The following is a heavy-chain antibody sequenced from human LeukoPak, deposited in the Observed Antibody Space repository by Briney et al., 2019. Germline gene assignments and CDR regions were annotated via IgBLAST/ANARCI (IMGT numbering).Heavy chain of an antibody. CDR1: GFTFSKFA. D-gene: IGHD3-3*01. J-gene: IGHJ3*02. Sequence: GGSLRLSCAASGFTFSKFAMSWVRQAPGKGLEWVSAIVGSGDATYYADSVKGRFTVSRDNSKNTLYLQMNSLRAEVTALYYCAKVLRFSEWPNDAFDIWGQGTMVTVSS. CDR2: IVGSGDAT. CDR3: AKVLRFSEWPNDAFDI. V-gene: IGHV3-23*01.